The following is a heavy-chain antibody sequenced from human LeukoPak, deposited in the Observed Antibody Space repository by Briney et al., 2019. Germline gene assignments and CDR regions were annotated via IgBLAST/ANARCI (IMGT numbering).Heavy chain of an antibody. CDR3: ARFPKRVDFWFWVDY. J-gene: IGHJ4*02. CDR2: ISSSGNTI. CDR1: GFTFSDYY. V-gene: IGHV3-11*04. Sequence: GGSLRLSCAASGFTFSDYYMSWIRQPPGKGLEGVSYISSSGNTIYYADSVKGRFTISRDNAKNSLYLHMNSLRAEDTAVYYCARFPKRVDFWFWVDYWGQGALVTVSS. D-gene: IGHD3-3*01.